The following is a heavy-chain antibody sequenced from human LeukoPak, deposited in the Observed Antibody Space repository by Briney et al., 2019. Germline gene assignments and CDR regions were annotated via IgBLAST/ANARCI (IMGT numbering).Heavy chain of an antibody. CDR2: IDAGGGST. V-gene: IGHV3-23*01. Sequence: PGGSLRLSCAASGFTFSGSDMSWVRQAPGKGLEWVSAIDAGGGSTYYAEPVKGRFTISRDNSRNTLYLQINSLRAGDTAVYYCANNGARAMALCLNWGQGTLVIVSS. CDR1: GFTFSGSD. D-gene: IGHD5-18*01. CDR3: ANNGARAMALCLN. J-gene: IGHJ4*02.